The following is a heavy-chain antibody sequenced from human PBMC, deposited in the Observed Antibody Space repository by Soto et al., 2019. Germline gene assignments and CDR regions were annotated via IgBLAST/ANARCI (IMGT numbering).Heavy chain of an antibody. J-gene: IGHJ6*02. V-gene: IGHV4-4*02. Sequence: PSETLSLTCVVSGDSISSSNWWSWVRQPPGKGLEWIGKIYHTGSTNYNPSLKSRVTISADKSKNQVSLKLSSVTAADTAVYYCARPLYYYYGMDVWGQGTTVTVSS. CDR1: GDSISSSNW. CDR2: IYHTGST. CDR3: ARPLYYYYGMDV.